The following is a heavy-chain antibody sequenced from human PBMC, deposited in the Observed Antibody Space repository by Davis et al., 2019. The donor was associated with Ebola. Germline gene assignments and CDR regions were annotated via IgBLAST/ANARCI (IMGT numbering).Heavy chain of an antibody. J-gene: IGHJ4*02. D-gene: IGHD5-18*01. V-gene: IGHV4-34*01. CDR2: INHSGST. CDR3: ARDGGYSYGYGG. CDR1: GFTFSGYY. Sequence: ESLKISCAASGFTFSGYYWSWIRQPPGKGLEWIGEINHSGSTNYNPSLKSRVTISVDTSKNQFSLKLSSVTAADTAVYYYARDGGYSYGYGGWGQGTLVTVSS.